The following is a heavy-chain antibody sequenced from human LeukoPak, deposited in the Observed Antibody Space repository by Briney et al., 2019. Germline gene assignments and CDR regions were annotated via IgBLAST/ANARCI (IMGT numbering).Heavy chain of an antibody. J-gene: IGHJ6*04. D-gene: IGHD6-13*01. V-gene: IGHV3-30*04. CDR2: ISYDGSNK. CDR3: ARGGAAAGPGGPYYYGMDV. Sequence: GRSLRLSCAASGFTFRSYAMHWVRQAPGKGLEWVAVISYDGSNKYYADSVKGRFTISRDNSKNTLYLQMNSLRAEDTAVYYCARGGAAAGPGGPYYYGMDVWGKETTVTVSS. CDR1: GFTFRSYA.